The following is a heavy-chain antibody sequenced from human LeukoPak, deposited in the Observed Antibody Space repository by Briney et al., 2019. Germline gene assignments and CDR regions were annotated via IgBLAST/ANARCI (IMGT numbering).Heavy chain of an antibody. CDR2: NNGAT. D-gene: IGHD6-19*01. Sequence: PSETLSLTCSVSGGSISSNDYYWGWIRPPPGKGLEWIGTNNGATKSNPSLSSRVTMSIDTSKNQFSLKLRSVTAADTAVYYCAREARFALPVVGSGDYWGQGTLVTVSS. V-gene: IGHV4-39*07. CDR3: AREARFALPVVGSGDY. J-gene: IGHJ4*02. CDR1: GGSISSNDYY.